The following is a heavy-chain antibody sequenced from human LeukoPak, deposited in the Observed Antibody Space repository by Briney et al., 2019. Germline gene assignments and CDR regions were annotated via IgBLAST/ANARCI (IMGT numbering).Heavy chain of an antibody. CDR1: GGSISSYY. Sequence: SETLSLTCNVSGGSISSYYWSWIRQPPGEGLEWIGYIYYSGYSNYNPSLESRVTISVDTSKNRFSLKLSSVTAADTAVYYCARQYGAHSNFDYWGQGTLVTVSS. CDR3: ARQYGAHSNFDY. CDR2: IYYSGYS. D-gene: IGHD4-23*01. J-gene: IGHJ4*02. V-gene: IGHV4-59*08.